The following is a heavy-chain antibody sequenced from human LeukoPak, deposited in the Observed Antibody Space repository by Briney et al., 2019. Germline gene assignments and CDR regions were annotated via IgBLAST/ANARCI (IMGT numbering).Heavy chain of an antibody. CDR3: ARGRSGYDYLTNYYYYYMDV. D-gene: IGHD5-12*01. CDR2: INHSGST. V-gene: IGHV4-34*01. J-gene: IGHJ6*03. CDR1: GGSFSGYY. Sequence: KPSETLSLTCPVYGGSFSGYYWSWIRQPPGKGLEWIGEINHSGSTNYNPSLKSRVTISVDTSKNQFSLKLSSVAAADTAVYYCARGRSGYDYLTNYYYYYMDVWGKGTTVTVSS.